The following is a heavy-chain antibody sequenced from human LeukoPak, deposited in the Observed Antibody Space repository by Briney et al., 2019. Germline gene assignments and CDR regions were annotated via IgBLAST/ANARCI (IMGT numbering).Heavy chain of an antibody. D-gene: IGHD4-17*01. J-gene: IGHJ4*02. CDR3: ARYPSYGLYFDY. Sequence: PGGSLRLSCVASGFTFRRHVMNWVRQAPGKGLEWVSVIYSGGSTYYADSVKGRFTISRDNSKNTLYLQMNSLRAEDTAVYYCARYPSYGLYFDYWGQGTLVTVSS. V-gene: IGHV3-66*01. CDR1: GFTFRRHV. CDR2: IYSGGST.